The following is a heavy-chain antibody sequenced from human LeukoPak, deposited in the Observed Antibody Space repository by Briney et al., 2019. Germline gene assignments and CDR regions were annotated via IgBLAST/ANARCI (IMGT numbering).Heavy chain of an antibody. CDR2: INHSGST. CDR1: GGSFSGYY. CDR3: ARGDYYGSGSMFDY. D-gene: IGHD3-10*01. J-gene: IGHJ4*02. V-gene: IGHV4-34*01. Sequence: KASETLSLTCAVYGGSFSGYYWSWIRQPPGKGLEWIGEINHSGSTNYNPSLKSRVTISVDTSKNQFSLKLSSVTAADTAVYYCARGDYYGSGSMFDYWGQGTLVTVSS.